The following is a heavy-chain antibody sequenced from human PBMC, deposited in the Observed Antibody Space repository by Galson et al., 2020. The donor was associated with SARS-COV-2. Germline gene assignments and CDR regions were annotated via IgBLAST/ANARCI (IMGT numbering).Heavy chain of an antibody. CDR1: GFIFSDYG. CDR3: ARAWGSGNS. V-gene: IGHV3-21*01. J-gene: IGHJ4*02. Sequence: GESLKISCAASGFIFSDYGMNWVRQAPGKGLEWVSFIPTSSSYMFYADSVKGRFTISRDNAKNSLYLEMNRLRAEDTAIYYCARAWGSGNSWGQGTLVTVSS. D-gene: IGHD3-16*01. CDR2: IPTSSSYM.